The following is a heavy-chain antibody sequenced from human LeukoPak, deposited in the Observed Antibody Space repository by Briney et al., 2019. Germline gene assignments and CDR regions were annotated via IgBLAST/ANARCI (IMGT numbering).Heavy chain of an antibody. CDR2: ISPYNGNT. CDR1: GHTFTSYS. Sequence: ASVKVSCKASGHTFTSYSFSRVRQAPEQGLEWMGWISPYNGNTNYAQRFKGRVTMTTDTSTSTAYMELTSLRSDDTAVYYCARVITGAYRADYWGQGTLVTVSS. CDR3: ARVITGAYRADY. V-gene: IGHV1-18*01. D-gene: IGHD1-20*01. J-gene: IGHJ4*02.